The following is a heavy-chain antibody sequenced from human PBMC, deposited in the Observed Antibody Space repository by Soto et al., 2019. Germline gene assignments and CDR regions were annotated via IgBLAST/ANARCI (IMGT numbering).Heavy chain of an antibody. CDR1: GYTFTGYY. D-gene: IGHD2-2*01. CDR3: ARGEVVVVPAAILYYYYGMDV. V-gene: IGHV1-2*02. CDR2: INPNSGGT. J-gene: IGHJ6*02. Sequence: QVQLVQSGAEVKKPGASVKVSCKASGYTFTGYYMHWVRQAPGQGREWMGWINPNSGGTNYAQKFQGRVTMTRDTSISTAYMELSRLRSDHTAVYYCARGEVVVVPAAILYYYYGMDVWGQGTTVTVSS.